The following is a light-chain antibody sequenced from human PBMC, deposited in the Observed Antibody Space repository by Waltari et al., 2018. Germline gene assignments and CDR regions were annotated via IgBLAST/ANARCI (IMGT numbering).Light chain of an antibody. CDR3: QQYNNWPPIT. Sequence: EIVLTQSPVTLSVSPGEGATLSCRASQDIGTNLAWYHQRPGQAPRLLMYGASTRDPGVPVRFSGSGSATVFTLTISSLQSEDFGIDYCQQYNNWPPITFGQGTRLEIK. CDR2: GAS. V-gene: IGKV3-15*01. CDR1: QDIGTN. J-gene: IGKJ5*01.